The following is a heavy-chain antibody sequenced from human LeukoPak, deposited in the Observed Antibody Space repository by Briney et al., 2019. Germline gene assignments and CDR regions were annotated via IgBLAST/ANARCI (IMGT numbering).Heavy chain of an antibody. CDR2: ISGHNDNA. J-gene: IGHJ4*02. V-gene: IGHV1-18*01. D-gene: IGHD1-1*01. CDR3: ARDGNDVMDY. Sequence: ASVKVSCKVSGYTFTNYGISWVRQAPGQGLEWVGWISGHNDNAHYAQKLQGRVTMTRETSTSTVYMELRSLSSDDTAIYYCARDGNDVMDYWGQGTLVTVSS. CDR1: GYTFTNYG.